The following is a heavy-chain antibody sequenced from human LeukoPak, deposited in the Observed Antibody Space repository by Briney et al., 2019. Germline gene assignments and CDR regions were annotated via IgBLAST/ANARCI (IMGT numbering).Heavy chain of an antibody. D-gene: IGHD3-16*01. CDR1: GGTLSSYA. Sequence: GSSVKVSCKASGGTLSSYAMNWVRQAPGQGLEWVARIIPLLGITNHAQKLQGRVTVTADTSTNTAYMELSSLISDDTAVYYCARARSRITFGGIRHAFDIWGQGTLVTVSS. V-gene: IGHV1-69*04. CDR2: IIPLLGIT. CDR3: ARARSRITFGGIRHAFDI. J-gene: IGHJ3*02.